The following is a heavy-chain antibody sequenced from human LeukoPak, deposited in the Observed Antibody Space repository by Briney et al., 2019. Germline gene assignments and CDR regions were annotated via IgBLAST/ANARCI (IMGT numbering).Heavy chain of an antibody. CDR3: ARGGWWYYDSSGYYYYRY. CDR2: INHSGST. CDR1: GGSFSGYY. J-gene: IGHJ4*01. D-gene: IGHD3-22*01. V-gene: IGHV4-34*01. Sequence: PSETLSLTCAVYGGSFSGYYWSWIRQPPGKGLEWIGEINHSGSTNYNPSLTSRVTISVDTTKNQFSLKLSSVTAADTAVYYCARGGWWYYDSSGYYYYRYWGHGTLVTVSP.